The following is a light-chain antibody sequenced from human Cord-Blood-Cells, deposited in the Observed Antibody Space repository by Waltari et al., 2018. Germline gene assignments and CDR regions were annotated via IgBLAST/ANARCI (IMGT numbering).Light chain of an antibody. V-gene: IGKV3-11*01. J-gene: IGKJ5*01. CDR2: DAS. Sequence: ELVLPQSPATLPLSPGERATLSCRASQRVSSYLAWYQQKPGQAPRLLIYDASNRATGIPARFSGSGSGTDFTLTISSLEPEDFAVYYCQQRSNWPPITFGQGTRLEIK. CDR1: QRVSSY. CDR3: QQRSNWPPIT.